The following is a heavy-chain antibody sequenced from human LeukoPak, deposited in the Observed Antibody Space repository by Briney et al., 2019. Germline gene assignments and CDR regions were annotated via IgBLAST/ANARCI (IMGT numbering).Heavy chain of an antibody. CDR1: GLSFSSYD. J-gene: IGHJ2*01. CDR2: IGTKGDT. Sequence: GGSLRLSCAASGLSFSSYDMHWVRQATGKGLEWVSAIGTKGDTYYSDSVRGRFTISSENGKNSLYLQMNSLRAGDTAVYYCAREMSDTVTWGWYFDLWGRGTLVTVSS. CDR3: AREMSDTVTWGWYFDL. D-gene: IGHD4-17*01. V-gene: IGHV3-13*01.